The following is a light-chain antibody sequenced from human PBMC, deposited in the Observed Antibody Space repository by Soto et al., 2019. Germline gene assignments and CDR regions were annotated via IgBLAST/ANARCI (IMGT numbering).Light chain of an antibody. V-gene: IGKV3-20*01. CDR1: QSVGNNY. Sequence: EIVLTQSPGTLSLSPGERATLSCRASQSVGNNYLAWYQQKPGQAPRFLIYDASSRATGIPDRFGGSGSGTDFTLTISRMEPEDFAVYYCQQYGSTHLTFGGGTKVEIK. J-gene: IGKJ4*01. CDR3: QQYGSTHLT. CDR2: DAS.